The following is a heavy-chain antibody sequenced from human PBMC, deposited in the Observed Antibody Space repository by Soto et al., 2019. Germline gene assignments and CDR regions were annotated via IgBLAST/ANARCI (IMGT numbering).Heavy chain of an antibody. J-gene: IGHJ4*02. D-gene: IGHD5-18*01. V-gene: IGHV3-21*01. CDR2: ITSRSSYI. Sequence: PGGSLRLSCAASGFTFSSYTMNWVRQAPGKGLEWVSSITSRSSYIYYADSVKGRFTISRDNAKNSLYLQMDSLRAEDTAVYFCAREYTAMINYFDYWGQGTLVTVSS. CDR3: AREYTAMINYFDY. CDR1: GFTFSSYT.